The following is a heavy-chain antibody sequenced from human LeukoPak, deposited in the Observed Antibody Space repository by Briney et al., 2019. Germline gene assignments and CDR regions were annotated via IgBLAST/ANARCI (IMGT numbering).Heavy chain of an antibody. D-gene: IGHD3/OR15-3a*01. Sequence: GGSLRLSCAASGFTFSRYWMHWVRHAPGKGLVWVSRIDSDGTNRDYADSVKGRFTISRDNAKNTVYLQMNSLRDEDTAVYYCEGRGTGLPEYWGQGSLVTVPS. V-gene: IGHV3-74*01. J-gene: IGHJ4*02. CDR2: IDSDGTNR. CDR1: GFTFSRYW. CDR3: EGRGTGLPEY.